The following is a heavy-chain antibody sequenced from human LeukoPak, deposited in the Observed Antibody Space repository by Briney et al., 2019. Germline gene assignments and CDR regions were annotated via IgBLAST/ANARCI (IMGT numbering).Heavy chain of an antibody. CDR2: IKQDGSEK. J-gene: IGHJ4*02. CDR3: AREYSSGWFDY. V-gene: IGHV3-7*01. CDR1: GFTFSSYW. Sequence: VGSLRLSCAASGFTFSSYWMSWVRQAPGKGLEWVANIKQDGSEKYYVDSVKGRFTISRDNAKNSLYLQMNSLRAEDTAVYYCAREYSSGWFDYWGQGTLVTVSS. D-gene: IGHD6-19*01.